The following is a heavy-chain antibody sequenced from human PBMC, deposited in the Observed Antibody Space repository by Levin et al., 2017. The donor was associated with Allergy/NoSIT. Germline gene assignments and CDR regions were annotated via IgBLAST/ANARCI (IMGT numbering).Heavy chain of an antibody. CDR1: GFTFSNAW. CDR2: IKSKTDGGTT. CDR3: TTRHSGYSYGTYYYYGMDV. J-gene: IGHJ6*02. V-gene: IGHV3-15*01. D-gene: IGHD5-18*01. Sequence: MAGGSLRLSCAASGFTFSNAWMSWVRQAPGKGLEWVGRIKSKTDGGTTDYAAPVKGRFTISRDDSKNTLYLQMNSLKTEDTAVYYCTTRHSGYSYGTYYYYGMDVWGQGTTVTVSS.